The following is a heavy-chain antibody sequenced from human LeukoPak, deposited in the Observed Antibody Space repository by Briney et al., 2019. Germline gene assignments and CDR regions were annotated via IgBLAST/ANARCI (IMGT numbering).Heavy chain of an antibody. Sequence: GGSLRLSCAASGFTFSSYWMHWIRQAPGKGLVWVSRINSDGSSTSYADSVKGRFTISRDNAKNTLYLQMNSLRAEDTAVSYCARDMRDLRYFDWLHPGDYWGQGTLVTVSS. V-gene: IGHV3-74*01. CDR2: INSDGSST. CDR1: GFTFSSYW. D-gene: IGHD3-9*01. J-gene: IGHJ4*02. CDR3: ARDMRDLRYFDWLHPGDY.